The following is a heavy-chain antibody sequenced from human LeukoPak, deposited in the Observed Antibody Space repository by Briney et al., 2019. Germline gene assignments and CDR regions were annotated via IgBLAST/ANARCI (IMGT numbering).Heavy chain of an antibody. CDR3: GRETDLGVVTN. CDR1: GVTVSSNGAT. V-gene: IGHV6-1*01. Sequence: SQTLSLTRAISGVTVSSNGATWNWIRQSPSRGLEWLGRAYYRSQQWHSDYAPTVKGRITLNPDTSKNQFSLQLNSMTPEDTAVYHCGRETDLGVVTNWGQGTLVTVSS. J-gene: IGHJ4*02. D-gene: IGHD3-3*01. CDR2: AYYRSQQWHS.